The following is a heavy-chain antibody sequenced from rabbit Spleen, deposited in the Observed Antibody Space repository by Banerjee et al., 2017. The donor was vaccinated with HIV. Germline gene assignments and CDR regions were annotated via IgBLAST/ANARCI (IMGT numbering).Heavy chain of an antibody. V-gene: IGHV1S40*01. J-gene: IGHJ4*01. CDR2: SYTDTSTT. Sequence: QPLEESGGGLVKPGASLTLTCKASGFSFSGGYYIFWGHQAPGKGLEWIVCSYTDTSTTSCATRAQGRFSISTSSSTTVHLQMPSLTAADTASYFCARDLVGVIGWNFDLWGPGTLVTVS. D-gene: IGHD1-1*01. CDR1: GFSFSGGYY. CDR3: ARDLVGVIGWNFDL.